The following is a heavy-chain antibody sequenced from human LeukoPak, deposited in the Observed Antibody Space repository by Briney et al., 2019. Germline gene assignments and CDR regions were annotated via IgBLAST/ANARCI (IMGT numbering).Heavy chain of an antibody. D-gene: IGHD3-10*01. CDR2: VLSDGSDQ. V-gene: IGHV3-30*04. CDR3: ARVSKPGWFDYYYMDV. Sequence: GGSLRLSCAASGFTFNSYAMEWVRQAPGKGLEWLAVVLSDGSDQYYGDSVQGRFTVSRDNSKNTLYLQMDNLRFEDTAVYYCARVSKPGWFDYYYMDVWGKGTTVIVSS. J-gene: IGHJ6*03. CDR1: GFTFNSYA.